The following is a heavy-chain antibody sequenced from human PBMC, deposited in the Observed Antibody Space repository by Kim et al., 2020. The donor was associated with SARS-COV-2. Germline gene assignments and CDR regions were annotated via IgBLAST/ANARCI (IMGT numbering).Heavy chain of an antibody. CDR2: SSGNT. V-gene: IGHV1-8*01. CDR3: ARGVIDF. J-gene: IGHJ4*02. Sequence: SSGNTGYAQKLQGRVTMTWNTSINTDYMELSSLRSEDTAVYYCARGVIDFWGQGTLVTVSS.